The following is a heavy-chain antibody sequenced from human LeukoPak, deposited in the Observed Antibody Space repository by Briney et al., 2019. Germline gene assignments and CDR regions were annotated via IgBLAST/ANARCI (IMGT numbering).Heavy chain of an antibody. D-gene: IGHD2-15*01. J-gene: IGHJ5*02. CDR1: GFTFSSYA. V-gene: IGHV3-23*01. Sequence: GGSLRLSCAASGFTFSSYAMSWVRQAPGKGLEWVSAISGSGGSTYYADSVKGRFTISRDNSKNTLYLQMNSLRAEDTVVYYCAKDGDIVVVVAANGFDPWGQGTLVTVSS. CDR2: ISGSGGST. CDR3: AKDGDIVVVVAANGFDP.